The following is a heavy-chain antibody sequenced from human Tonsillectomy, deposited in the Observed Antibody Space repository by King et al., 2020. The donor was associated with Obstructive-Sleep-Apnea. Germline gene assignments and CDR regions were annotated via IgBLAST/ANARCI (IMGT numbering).Heavy chain of an antibody. D-gene: IGHD2-21*02. CDR1: GFTFSSYW. Sequence: VQLVESGGGLVQPGGSLILSCAASGFTFSSYWRHWVRQAPGKGLVWVSRINSDGSSTSYADSVKGRFTISRDNAKNTLYLQMNSLRAEDTAVYYCARERGDCGGDCYYLDYWGQGTLVTVSS. J-gene: IGHJ4*02. CDR2: INSDGSST. CDR3: ARERGDCGGDCYYLDY. V-gene: IGHV3-74*01.